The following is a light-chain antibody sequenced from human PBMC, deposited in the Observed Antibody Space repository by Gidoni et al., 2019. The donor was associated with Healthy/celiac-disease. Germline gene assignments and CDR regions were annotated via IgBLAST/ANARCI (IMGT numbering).Light chain of an antibody. Sequence: DIPTTQSPSSLSASVGDRVTITCQASQDISNYLNWYQQKPGKAPKLLIYDASNLETGVPSRFSGSGSGTDFTFTISSLQPEDIATYYCQQYDNLPYTFGQGTKLEIK. J-gene: IGKJ2*01. V-gene: IGKV1-33*01. CDR2: DAS. CDR3: QQYDNLPYT. CDR1: QDISNY.